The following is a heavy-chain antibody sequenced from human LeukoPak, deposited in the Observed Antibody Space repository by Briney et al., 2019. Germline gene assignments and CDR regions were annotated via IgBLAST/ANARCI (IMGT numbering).Heavy chain of an antibody. V-gene: IGHV4-4*07. J-gene: IGHJ4*02. Sequence: SETLSLTCPVSGGSITSYYWSWIRQPAGKGLEWIGRIYTSGSTNYNPSLKSRVTMSLDTSKNQFSLKLNSVTAADTAIYYCLGHRPGLLEGDYWGQGTLVTVSS. CDR2: IYTSGST. D-gene: IGHD1-26*01. CDR1: GGSITSYY. CDR3: LGHRPGLLEGDY.